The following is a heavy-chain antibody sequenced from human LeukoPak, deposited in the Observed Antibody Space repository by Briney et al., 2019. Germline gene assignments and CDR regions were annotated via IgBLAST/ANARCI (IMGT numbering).Heavy chain of an antibody. Sequence: GASVKVSCKASGGTFSSYAISWVRQAPGQGLEWMGGITPIFGTAKYAQKVQGRVTMSTDESTSTAYMELSSLRSEDTAVYYCARVMSDSSSYWGQGTLVTVSS. D-gene: IGHD6-13*01. J-gene: IGHJ4*02. V-gene: IGHV1-69*05. CDR1: GGTFSSYA. CDR3: ARVMSDSSSY. CDR2: ITPIFGTA.